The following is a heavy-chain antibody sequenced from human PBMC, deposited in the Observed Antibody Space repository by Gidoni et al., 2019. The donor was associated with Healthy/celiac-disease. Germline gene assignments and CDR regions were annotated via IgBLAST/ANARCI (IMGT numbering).Heavy chain of an antibody. Sequence: EVQLVQSGAEVKKPGESLKISCKGSGYSFTSYWIGWVRQMPGKGLEWMGIIYPGDSDTRYSPSFQGQVTISADKSISTAYLQWSSLKASDTAMYYCARLDYYDSSGYYYYGWGWFDPWGQGTLVTVSS. J-gene: IGHJ5*02. V-gene: IGHV5-51*01. CDR1: GYSFTSYW. CDR3: ARLDYYDSSGYYYYGWGWFDP. D-gene: IGHD3-22*01. CDR2: IYPGDSDT.